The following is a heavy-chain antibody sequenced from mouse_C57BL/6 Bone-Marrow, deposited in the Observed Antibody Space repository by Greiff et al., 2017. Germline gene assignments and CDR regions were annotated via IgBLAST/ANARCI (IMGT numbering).Heavy chain of an antibody. V-gene: IGHV1-81*01. CDR1: GYTFTSYG. D-gene: IGHD1-1*01. Sequence: VQLQQSGAELARPGASVKLSCKASGYTFTSYGISWVKQRTGQGLEWIGEIYPRSGNTYYNEKFKGKATLTAAKSSSTAYMALRSLSSEDTAVYFGAPHYYGSSFPDAMDYWGQGTTVTVSS. J-gene: IGHJ4*01. CDR3: APHYYGSSFPDAMDY. CDR2: IYPRSGNT.